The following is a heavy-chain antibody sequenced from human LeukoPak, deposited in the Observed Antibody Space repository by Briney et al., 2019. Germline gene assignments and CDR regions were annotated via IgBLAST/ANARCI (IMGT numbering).Heavy chain of an antibody. D-gene: IGHD3-10*01. CDR2: INNDGSST. CDR1: GFTFSNYW. V-gene: IGHV3-74*01. J-gene: IGHJ6*02. Sequence: GGSLRLSCAASGFTFSNYWMSWVRQAPGKGLVWVSRINNDGSSTSYADSVKGRFTISRDNAKNTLSLQMNSLRAEDTAVYYCARTPYYYGMDVWGQGTTVTVSS. CDR3: ARTPYYYGMDV.